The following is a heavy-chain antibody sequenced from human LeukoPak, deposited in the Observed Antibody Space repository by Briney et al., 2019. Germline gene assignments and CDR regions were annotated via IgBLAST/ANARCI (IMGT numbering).Heavy chain of an antibody. D-gene: IGHD6-13*01. CDR1: GFTFSSYG. V-gene: IGHV3-23*01. CDR3: AKEGVGNVWYFDYFDY. J-gene: IGHJ4*02. Sequence: GGTLRLSCAASGFTFSSYGMSWVRQAPGKGLEWVSAISGSGGSTYYADSVKGRFTISRDTSKNTLYLQMNSLRAEDTAVYYCAKEGVGNVWYFDYFDYWGQGTLVTVSS. CDR2: ISGSGGST.